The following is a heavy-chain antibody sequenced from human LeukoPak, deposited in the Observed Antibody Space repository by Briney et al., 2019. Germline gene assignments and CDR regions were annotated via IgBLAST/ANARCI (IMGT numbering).Heavy chain of an antibody. J-gene: IGHJ5*02. Sequence: SQTLSLTCAISGDSVSSNSAAWTWIRQSPSRGLEWLGRTYYRSKWYNDYAVSVKSRITINPDTSKNQFSLKLSSVTAADTAVYYCARHFRTTVSWFDPWGQGTLVTVSS. CDR1: GDSVSSNSAA. CDR2: TYYRSKWYN. V-gene: IGHV6-1*01. CDR3: ARHFRTTVSWFDP. D-gene: IGHD4-11*01.